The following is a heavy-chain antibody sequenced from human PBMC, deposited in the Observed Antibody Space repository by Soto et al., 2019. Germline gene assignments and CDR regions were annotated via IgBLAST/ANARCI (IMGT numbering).Heavy chain of an antibody. Sequence: GGSLRLSCAASGFTVSSNYMSWVRQAPGKGLEWVSVIYSGGSTYYADSVKGRFTISRDNSKNTLYLQMNSLRAEDTAVYYCARGGDCSSTSCYVLDYSGQGTLVTVSS. J-gene: IGHJ4*02. CDR2: IYSGGST. CDR3: ARGGDCSSTSCYVLDY. D-gene: IGHD2-2*03. CDR1: GFTVSSNY. V-gene: IGHV3-66*01.